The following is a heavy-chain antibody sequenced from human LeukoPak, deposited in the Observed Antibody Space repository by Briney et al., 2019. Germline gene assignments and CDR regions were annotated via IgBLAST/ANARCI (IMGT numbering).Heavy chain of an antibody. CDR3: ARGEWSSSPFDY. CDR2: ISSSSSYI. CDR1: GFTFSSCS. J-gene: IGHJ4*02. V-gene: IGHV3-21*01. D-gene: IGHD6-6*01. Sequence: GGSLRLSCAASGFTFSSCSMNWVRQAPGKGLEWVSFISSSSSYIYFADSIKGRFTISRDNAKRSLYLQMNSLRAEDTAVYYCARGEWSSSPFDYWGQGTLVTVSS.